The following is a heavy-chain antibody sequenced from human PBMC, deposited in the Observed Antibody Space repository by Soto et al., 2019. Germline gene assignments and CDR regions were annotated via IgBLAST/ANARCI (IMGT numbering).Heavy chain of an antibody. D-gene: IGHD1-1*01. CDR2: IYPSVSS. V-gene: IGHV4-38-2*02. Sequence: SETLSLTCNVSGCAISRGYYWSWVRQPPGKGLEWIGSIYPSVSSYHNPSLESRLTLSIDTSKNQFTLKLASVTAADTALYYCAREKVGTTFFDNWGQGTQVTVSS. CDR3: AREKVGTTFFDN. J-gene: IGHJ4*02. CDR1: GCAISRGYY.